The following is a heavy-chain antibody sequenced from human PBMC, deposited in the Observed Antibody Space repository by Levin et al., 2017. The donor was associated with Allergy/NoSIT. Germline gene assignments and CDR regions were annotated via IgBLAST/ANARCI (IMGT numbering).Heavy chain of an antibody. CDR3: ARGGRSYYYGMDV. V-gene: IGHV3-74*01. CDR2: INSDGSST. J-gene: IGHJ6*02. D-gene: IGHD1-26*01. Sequence: PGGSLRLSCAASGFTFSSYWMHWVRQAPGKGLVWVSRINSDGSSTSYADSVKGRFTISRDNAKNTLYLQMNSLRAEDTAVYYCARGGRSYYYGMDVWGQGTTVTVSS. CDR1: GFTFSSYW.